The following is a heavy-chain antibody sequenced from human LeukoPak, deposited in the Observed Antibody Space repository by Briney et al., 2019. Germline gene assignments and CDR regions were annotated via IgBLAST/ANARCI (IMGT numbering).Heavy chain of an antibody. J-gene: IGHJ4*02. V-gene: IGHV3-74*01. Sequence: LSGGSLRLSCAASGFTFSSYWMHWVRRAPGKGLVWVSRINSDGSSTSYADSVKGRFTISRDNAKNTLYLQMNSLRAEDTAVYYCARGWVRSSGWYYDYWGQGTLVTVSS. CDR2: INSDGSST. D-gene: IGHD6-19*01. CDR1: GFTFSSYW. CDR3: ARGWVRSSGWYYDY.